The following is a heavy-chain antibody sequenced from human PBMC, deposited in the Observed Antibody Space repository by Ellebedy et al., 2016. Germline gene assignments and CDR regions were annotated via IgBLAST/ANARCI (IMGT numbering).Heavy chain of an antibody. J-gene: IGHJ3*02. V-gene: IGHV4-59*13. D-gene: IGHD3-22*01. CDR2: IYYSGST. CDR3: ARELPMISSGDAFDI. Sequence: SETLSLXXTVSGGSISSYYWSWIRQPPGKGLEWIGYIYYSGSTNYNPSLKSRVTISVDTSKNQFSLKLSSVTAADTAVYYCARELPMISSGDAFDIWGQGTMVTVSS. CDR1: GGSISSYY.